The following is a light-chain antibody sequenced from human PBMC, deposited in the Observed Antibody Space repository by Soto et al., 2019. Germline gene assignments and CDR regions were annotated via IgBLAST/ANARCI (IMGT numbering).Light chain of an antibody. V-gene: IGKV3-15*01. Sequence: EIVMPQSPATLSVSPGEWATLSCRASQSVRSNLAWYQQRPGQTPRLLIYAASTRATGIPARFSGSGSGTEFTLTIDSLQSEDFAVYYCQQYNNWPRTFGQGTKVDIK. CDR3: QQYNNWPRT. J-gene: IGKJ1*01. CDR2: AAS. CDR1: QSVRSN.